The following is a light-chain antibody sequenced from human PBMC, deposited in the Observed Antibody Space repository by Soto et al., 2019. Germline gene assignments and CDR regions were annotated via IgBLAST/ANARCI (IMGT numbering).Light chain of an antibody. J-gene: IGKJ1*01. V-gene: IGKV1-5*03. CDR1: QSISMW. CDR2: RSS. CDR3: QEYNSDSRT. Sequence: DIQMTQSPSTLSASVGDRVTITCRASQSISMWLAWYQQKPGRAPKLLIYRSSNLETGVPSRFSGAGSGTEFTLTISSLQPDDLGTYFCQEYNSDSRTFGHGTKVEIK.